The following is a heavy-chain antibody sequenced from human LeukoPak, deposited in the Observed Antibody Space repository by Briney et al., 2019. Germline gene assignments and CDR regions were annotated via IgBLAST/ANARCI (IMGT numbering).Heavy chain of an antibody. Sequence: ASVKVSCKASGYTFTSYGISWVRQAPGQGLEWMGWISAYNGNTNYAQKLQGRVTMTTDTSTSTAYMELRSLRSDDTAVYYCARDRVIGYCSGGRCSSLDYWGQGTLVTVSS. J-gene: IGHJ4*02. CDR1: GYTFTSYG. CDR2: ISAYNGNT. CDR3: ARDRVIGYCSGGRCSSLDY. V-gene: IGHV1-18*01. D-gene: IGHD2-15*01.